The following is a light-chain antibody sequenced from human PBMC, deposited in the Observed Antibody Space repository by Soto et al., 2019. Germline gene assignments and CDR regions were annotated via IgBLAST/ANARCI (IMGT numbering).Light chain of an antibody. V-gene: IGKV1-5*03. Sequence: DIQVTQSPSTLSASVGDRITITCRASQSINNWLAWYQQKPGKAPKLLISEASTLVDGVPSRFSGSGSGTEFTRTISSLQPEDFATYYCQQSDSYSSTFGQGTKLEIK. CDR2: EAS. CDR3: QQSDSYSST. CDR1: QSINNW. J-gene: IGKJ2*01.